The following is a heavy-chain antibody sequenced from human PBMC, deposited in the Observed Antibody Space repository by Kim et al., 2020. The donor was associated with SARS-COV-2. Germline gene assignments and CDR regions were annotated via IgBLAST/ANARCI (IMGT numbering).Heavy chain of an antibody. Sequence: ASVKVSCKASGYTFTSYGISWVRQAPGQGLEWMGWISAYNGNTNYAQKLQGRVTMTTDTSTSTAYMELRSLRSDDTAVYYCARVRSYPNPQKYYYGSGSYYNEYYYYGMDVWGQGTTVTVSS. V-gene: IGHV1-18*01. CDR2: ISAYNGNT. CDR3: ARVRSYPNPQKYYYGSGSYYNEYYYYGMDV. D-gene: IGHD3-10*01. CDR1: GYTFTSYG. J-gene: IGHJ6*02.